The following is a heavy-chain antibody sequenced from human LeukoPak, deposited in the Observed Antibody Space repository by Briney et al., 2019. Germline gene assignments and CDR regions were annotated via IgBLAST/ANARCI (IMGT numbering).Heavy chain of an antibody. V-gene: IGHV4-59*12. CDR2: IYYSGST. CDR3: ARDIVVVKNNWFDP. Sequence: SETLSLTCTVSGGSISSYYWSWIRQPPGKGLEGIGYIYYSGSTNYNPSLKSRVTISVETSKNHFSLKLSSVTAADTAVYYCARDIVVVKNNWFDPWGQGTLVTVSS. D-gene: IGHD3-22*01. CDR1: GGSISSYY. J-gene: IGHJ5*02.